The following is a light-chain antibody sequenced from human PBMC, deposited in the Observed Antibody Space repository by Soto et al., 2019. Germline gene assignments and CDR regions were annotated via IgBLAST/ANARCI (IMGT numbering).Light chain of an antibody. Sequence: DIQMTQSPSSLSASVGDRVTIPCRASQSISSYLNWYQQKPGKAPKLLIYAASSLQSGVPSRFSGSGSVTDFTLTISSLQPDDFATYYCQQTYNALTWTFGQGTKVEIK. V-gene: IGKV1-39*01. CDR3: QQTYNALTWT. CDR2: AAS. CDR1: QSISSY. J-gene: IGKJ1*01.